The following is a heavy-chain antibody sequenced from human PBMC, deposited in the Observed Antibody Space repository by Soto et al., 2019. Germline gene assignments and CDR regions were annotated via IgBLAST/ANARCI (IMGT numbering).Heavy chain of an antibody. J-gene: IGHJ5*02. CDR1: GGTFSSYT. D-gene: IGHD2-15*01. CDR2: IIPILGIA. CDR3: ARAALPDCSGGSCYSSYWFDP. V-gene: IGHV1-69*02. Sequence: QVQLVQSGAEVKKPGSSVKVSCKASGGTFSSYTISWVRQAPGQGLEWMGRIIPILGIANYAQKFQGRVTITADKSTSTAYMELSSLRSEDTAVYYCARAALPDCSGGSCYSSYWFDPWGQGTPVTVSS.